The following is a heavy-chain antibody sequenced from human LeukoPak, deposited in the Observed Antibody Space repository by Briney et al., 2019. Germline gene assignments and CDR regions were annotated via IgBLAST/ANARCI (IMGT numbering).Heavy chain of an antibody. CDR3: ARFGYVAAVDL. CDR2: INPAGTET. D-gene: IGHD2-15*01. CDR1: GFSFSAYW. V-gene: IGHV3-7*01. Sequence: GGSLRLSCAASGFSFSAYWMTWVRQAPGTGREWVASINPAGTETYYVDPVKGRFTISRDNAKNLLYLQMNSLRAEDTAVYYCARFGYVAAVDLWGQGTLVTVSS. J-gene: IGHJ4*02.